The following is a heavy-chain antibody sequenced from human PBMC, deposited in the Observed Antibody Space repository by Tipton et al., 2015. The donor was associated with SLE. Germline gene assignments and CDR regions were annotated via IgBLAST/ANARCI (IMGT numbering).Heavy chain of an antibody. Sequence: TLSLTCNVSGDSFRTYYRTWIRQPPGKGLDWIGSMFYSGNTYRNPSLKSRVTISLDTSKNQFSLNLSSVTAADTAVYYCATTSCSGGTCLVDHWGQGTLVTVSS. D-gene: IGHD2-15*01. CDR3: ATTSCSGGTCLVDH. J-gene: IGHJ4*02. V-gene: IGHV4-59*05. CDR2: MFYSGNT. CDR1: GDSFRTYY.